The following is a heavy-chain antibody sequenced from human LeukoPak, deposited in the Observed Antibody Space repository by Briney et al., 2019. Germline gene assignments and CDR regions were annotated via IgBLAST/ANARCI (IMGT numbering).Heavy chain of an antibody. CDR2: ISWNSGSI. D-gene: IGHD5-18*01. Sequence: GGSLRLSCAASGFTFDDYAMHWVRQAPGKGLEWVSGISWNSGSIGYADSVKGRFTISRDNSKNTLYLQMNSLRAEDTAVYYCAKETEWIQLWSYFDYWGQGTLVTVSS. V-gene: IGHV3-9*01. CDR1: GFTFDDYA. J-gene: IGHJ4*02. CDR3: AKETEWIQLWSYFDY.